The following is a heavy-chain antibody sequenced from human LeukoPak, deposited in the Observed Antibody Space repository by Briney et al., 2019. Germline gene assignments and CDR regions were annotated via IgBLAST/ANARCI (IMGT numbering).Heavy chain of an antibody. CDR1: GFTFGSYA. V-gene: IGHV3-21*06. Sequence: GGSPRLSCAASGFTFGSYAMTWVRQAPGKGLEWVSSMSSGGSYIYYADSVRGRFTISRDNAKNSLYLLMNSLRVDDTAVYYCARDRPTGASRLFVVQWGQGTLVTVSS. CDR2: MSSGGSYI. CDR3: ARDRPTGASRLFVVQ. J-gene: IGHJ4*02. D-gene: IGHD2-15*01.